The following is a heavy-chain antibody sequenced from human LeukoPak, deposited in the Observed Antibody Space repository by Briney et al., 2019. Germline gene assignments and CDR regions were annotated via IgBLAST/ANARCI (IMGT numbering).Heavy chain of an antibody. J-gene: IGHJ5*02. CDR3: ARVIVVVPAAKIWFDP. D-gene: IGHD2-2*01. CDR1: GYTFSSYH. Sequence: ASVKVSCKASGYTFSSYHIHWVRQAPGQGLEWMGKINPSFNPGVDVTSYAQKFQGRVTMTRNTSISTAYMELSSLRSEDTAVYYCARVIVVVPAAKIWFDPWGQGTLVTVSS. V-gene: IGHV1-46*01. CDR2: INPSFNPGVDVT.